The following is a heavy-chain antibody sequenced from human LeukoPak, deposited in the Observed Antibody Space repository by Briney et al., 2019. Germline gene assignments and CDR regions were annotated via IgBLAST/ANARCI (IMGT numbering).Heavy chain of an antibody. CDR2: ISGYNGKT. J-gene: IGHJ4*02. CDR1: GYTFKSLG. Sequence: ASVKVSCKASGYTFKSLGISWVRQAPGQGLEWMGWISGYNGKTNYAQKLQGRVTMTTDTSTSTASMELRSLRSDDTAAYYCAREAVPYSYGIYFDYWGQGTLVTVSS. CDR3: AREAVPYSYGIYFDY. D-gene: IGHD5-18*01. V-gene: IGHV1-18*01.